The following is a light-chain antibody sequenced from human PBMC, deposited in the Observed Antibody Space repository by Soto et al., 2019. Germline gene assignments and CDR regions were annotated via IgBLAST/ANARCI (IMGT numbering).Light chain of an antibody. Sequence: QSVLTQPPSASGTPGQRVTISCSGSSSNIGSKTVNWYQQLPGTVPKLLIYNSYQRPSGVPDRFSASKSGTSASLAISGLQSEDEVDYSCSSWDDSLTRHVSRPGTK. CDR1: SSNIGSKT. V-gene: IGLV1-44*01. CDR2: NSY. J-gene: IGLJ1*01. CDR3: SSWDDSLTRHV.